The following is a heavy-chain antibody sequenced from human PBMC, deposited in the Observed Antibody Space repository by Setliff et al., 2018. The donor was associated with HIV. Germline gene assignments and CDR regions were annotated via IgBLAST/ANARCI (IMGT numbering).Heavy chain of an antibody. J-gene: IGHJ4*02. D-gene: IGHD3-10*01. CDR1: GYTLTELS. Sequence: ASVKVSCKVSGYTLTELSIHWVRQAPGKGLEWMGGFDPEDDETIYAQKFQGRVTMTRDTSMNTAYMELSNLRFEDTAVYYCARGVDAGSDYWGQGTLVTVSS. V-gene: IGHV1-24*01. CDR3: ARGVDAGSDY. CDR2: FDPEDDET.